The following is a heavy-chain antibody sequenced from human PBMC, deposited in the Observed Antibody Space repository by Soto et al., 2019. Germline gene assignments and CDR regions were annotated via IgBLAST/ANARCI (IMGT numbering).Heavy chain of an antibody. D-gene: IGHD1-1*01. CDR2: ISTYTGKT. J-gene: IGHJ5*02. V-gene: IGHV1-18*01. Sequence: QVQLVQSGAEVKKPGASVKVSCKASGYTFSDYGISWVRQAPGQGLEWMGWISTYTGKTNYAQNFQGRVTMTTDTSTSTGYMELRSLRSDDTALYYCARDYGIQLTGKNCFDPWGQGTLVTVST. CDR1: GYTFSDYG. CDR3: ARDYGIQLTGKNCFDP.